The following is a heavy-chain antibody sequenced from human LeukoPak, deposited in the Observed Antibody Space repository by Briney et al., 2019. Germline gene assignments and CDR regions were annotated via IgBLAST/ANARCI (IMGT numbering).Heavy chain of an antibody. J-gene: IGHJ3*02. V-gene: IGHV4-59*08. CDR2: IHYSGST. CDR1: GGSISSYH. Sequence: SETLSLTCTVSGGSISSYHWIWIRQPPGKGLEWIGYIHYSGSTNYNPSLKSRVTTSVDTSKKQFSLKLRSVTAADTAVYYCARSVSWGLLVRDDAFDIWSQGTMVTVSS. D-gene: IGHD2-21*01. CDR3: ARSVSWGLLVRDDAFDI.